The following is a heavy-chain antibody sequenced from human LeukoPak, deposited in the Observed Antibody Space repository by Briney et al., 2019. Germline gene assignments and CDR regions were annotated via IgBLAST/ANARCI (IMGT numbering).Heavy chain of an antibody. CDR2: ISGSGGST. CDR1: GFTFSSYA. J-gene: IGHJ6*03. D-gene: IGHD4-17*01. CDR3: ARAPPVYYYMDV. Sequence: GGSLRLSCAASGFTFSSYAMSWVRQAPGKGLEWVSAISGSGGSTYYADSVKGRFTISRDNAKNSLYLQMNSLRAEDTAVYYCARAPPVYYYMDVWGKGTTVTVSS. V-gene: IGHV3-23*01.